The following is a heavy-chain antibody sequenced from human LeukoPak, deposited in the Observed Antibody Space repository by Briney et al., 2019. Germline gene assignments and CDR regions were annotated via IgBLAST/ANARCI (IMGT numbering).Heavy chain of an antibody. CDR1: GGSLTTNSYF. J-gene: IGHJ5*02. CDR3: AGPYGSGSSGWFDP. CDR2: VYHTGGT. Sequence: SETLSLTCTVSGGSLTTNSYFWGWIRQPPGKGLEWIGSVYHTGGTYSNPSLKSRLTISLDTSKNQFSLRLKSVTAADTAVYYCAGPYGSGSSGWFDPWGQGILVTVSS. V-gene: IGHV4-39*01. D-gene: IGHD3-10*01.